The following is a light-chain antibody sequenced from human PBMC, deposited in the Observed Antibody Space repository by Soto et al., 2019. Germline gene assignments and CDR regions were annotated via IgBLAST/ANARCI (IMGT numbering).Light chain of an antibody. CDR1: QSVGTY. V-gene: IGKV1-39*01. Sequence: IQMTQSPPSLTASVGDRVTITCRASQSVGTYLNWYQQKAGKAPTLLISLTSRRQSGVPSRFSGAGSETDFPLTNSSLQPEDFATYFCQQTYNTYSFGQVAKVEMK. CDR3: QQTYNTYS. J-gene: IGKJ2*01. CDR2: LTS.